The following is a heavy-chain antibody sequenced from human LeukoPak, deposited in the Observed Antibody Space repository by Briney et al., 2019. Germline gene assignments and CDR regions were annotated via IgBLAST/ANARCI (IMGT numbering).Heavy chain of an antibody. CDR3: AREGYCSGGSCYWFDP. CDR2: INPNSGGT. V-gene: IGHV1-2*02. J-gene: IGHJ5*02. Sequence: ASVKVSCKASGYTFTGYYTHWVRQAPGQGLEWMGWINPNSGGTNYAQKFQGRVTMTRDTSISTAYMELSRLRSDDTAVYYCAREGYCSGGSCYWFDPWGQGTLVTVSS. D-gene: IGHD2-15*01. CDR1: GYTFTGYY.